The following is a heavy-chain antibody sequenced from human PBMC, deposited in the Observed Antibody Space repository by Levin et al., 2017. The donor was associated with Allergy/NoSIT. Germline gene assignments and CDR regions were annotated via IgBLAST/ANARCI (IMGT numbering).Heavy chain of an antibody. J-gene: IGHJ4*02. CDR3: ARGFVPDSGGYYLLDQ. V-gene: IGHV1-18*01. D-gene: IGHD3-22*01. Sequence: ASVKVSCKTSGYTFTSYGFSWVRQAPGQGLEWMGWISAYNGNTNYAQKVQGRVTMTTDTSTNTAYMELRSLTYDDTAVYYCARGFVPDSGGYYLLDQWGQGTLVTVSS. CDR2: ISAYNGNT. CDR1: GYTFTSYG.